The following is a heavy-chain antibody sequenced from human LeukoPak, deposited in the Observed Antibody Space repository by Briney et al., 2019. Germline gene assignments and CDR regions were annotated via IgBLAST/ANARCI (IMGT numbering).Heavy chain of an antibody. Sequence: GASVKVSCKASGGTFSSYAISWVRQAPGQGLEWMGGIIPIFGTANYAQKFQGRVTITTDESTSTAYMELSSLRSEDTAVYYCARIVVVPAATAEGDYWGQGTLVTVSS. CDR3: ARIVVVPAATAEGDY. CDR1: GGTFSSYA. CDR2: IIPIFGTA. V-gene: IGHV1-69*05. J-gene: IGHJ4*02. D-gene: IGHD2-2*01.